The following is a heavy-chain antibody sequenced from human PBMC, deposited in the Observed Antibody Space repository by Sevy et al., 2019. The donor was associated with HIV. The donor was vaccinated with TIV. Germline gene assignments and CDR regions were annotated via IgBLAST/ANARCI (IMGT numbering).Heavy chain of an antibody. CDR1: GGTFSSYA. D-gene: IGHD3-22*01. CDR3: ARTGPNYYDSSGYYKYYYYGMDV. V-gene: IGHV1-69*13. J-gene: IGHJ6*02. CDR2: IIPIFGTA. Sequence: ASVKVSCKASGGTFSSYAISWVRQAPGQGLEWMGGIIPIFGTANYAQKFQGRVTITADESTSTAYMELSSLRSEDTAVYYCARTGPNYYDSSGYYKYYYYGMDVWGQGTTVTVSS.